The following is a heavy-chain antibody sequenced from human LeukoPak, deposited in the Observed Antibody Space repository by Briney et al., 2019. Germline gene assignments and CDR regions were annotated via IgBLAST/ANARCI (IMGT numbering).Heavy chain of an antibody. J-gene: IGHJ4*02. CDR1: GGSFSGYY. Sequence: SETLSLTCAVYGGSFSGYYWSWIRQPPGKGLEWIGEINHSGSTNYNPSLKSRVTISVDTSKNQFSLKLSSVTAADTAVYFCARRSIAAVDSWGQGTLVTVSS. D-gene: IGHD6-6*01. V-gene: IGHV4-34*01. CDR2: INHSGST. CDR3: ARRSIAAVDS.